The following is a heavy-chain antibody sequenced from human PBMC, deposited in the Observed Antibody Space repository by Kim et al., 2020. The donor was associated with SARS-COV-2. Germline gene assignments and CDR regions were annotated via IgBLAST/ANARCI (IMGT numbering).Heavy chain of an antibody. CDR3: ARDPGARPYYYYYYMDV. V-gene: IGHV1-69*01. Sequence: FQGRVTITADESTSTAYMELSSLRSEDTAVYYCARDPGARPYYYYYYMDVWGKGTTVTVSS. D-gene: IGHD6-6*01. J-gene: IGHJ6*03.